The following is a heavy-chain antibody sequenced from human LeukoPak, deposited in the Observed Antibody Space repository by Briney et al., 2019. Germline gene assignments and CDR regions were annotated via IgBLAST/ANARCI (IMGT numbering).Heavy chain of an antibody. D-gene: IGHD3-9*01. Sequence: PGGSLRLSCAASGFTFSSYGMHWVRQAPGKGLEWVAFIRYDGSNKYYADSVKGRFTISRDNSKNTLYLQMNSLRAEDTAVYYCAKDLSLLTGYYRSEYFQRWGQGTLVTVSS. CDR1: GFTFSSYG. CDR3: AKDLSLLTGYYRSEYFQR. J-gene: IGHJ1*01. V-gene: IGHV3-30*02. CDR2: IRYDGSNK.